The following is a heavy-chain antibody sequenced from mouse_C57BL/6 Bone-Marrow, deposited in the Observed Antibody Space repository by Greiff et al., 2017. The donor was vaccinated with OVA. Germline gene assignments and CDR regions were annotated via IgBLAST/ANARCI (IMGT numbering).Heavy chain of an antibody. CDR3: TTYGNYDAMDY. V-gene: IGHV14-4*01. CDR2: IDPENGDT. D-gene: IGHD2-1*01. Sequence: VQLQQSGAELVRPGASVKLSCTASGFNIKDDYMHWVKQRPEQGLEWIGWIDPENGDTEYASKFQGKAPITADTSSNTAYLQLSSLTSEDTAVYYCTTYGNYDAMDYWGQGTSVTVSS. J-gene: IGHJ4*01. CDR1: GFNIKDDY.